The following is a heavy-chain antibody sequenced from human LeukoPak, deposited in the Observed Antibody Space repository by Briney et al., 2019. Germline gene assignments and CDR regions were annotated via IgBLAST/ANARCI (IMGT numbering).Heavy chain of an antibody. D-gene: IGHD5-12*01. Sequence: PGGSLRLSCEVSGFSSKTDHINWIRQPPGKGLEWVSGVDGTGTSTSYGDSVRGRFTISRDTSKDTIYLQMNSLRAEDAAVYYCARFTWGCSGGCCWGRGTLVTVSS. CDR1: GFSSKTDH. J-gene: IGHJ4*02. CDR2: VDGTGTST. CDR3: ARFTWGCSGGCC. V-gene: IGHV3-23*03.